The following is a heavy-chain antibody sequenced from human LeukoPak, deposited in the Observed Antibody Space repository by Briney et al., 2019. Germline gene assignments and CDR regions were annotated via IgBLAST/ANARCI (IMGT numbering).Heavy chain of an antibody. CDR1: RFTFSSYW. CDR2: INSDGSST. J-gene: IGHJ6*02. Sequence: GGSLRLSCAASRFTFSSYWMHWVRQAPGKGLVWVSRINSDGSSTSYADSVKGRFTISRDNAKNTLYLQMNSLRAEDTAVYYCARDPVHSSSWGLYYYGMDVWGQGTTVTVSS. D-gene: IGHD6-13*01. V-gene: IGHV3-74*01. CDR3: ARDPVHSSSWGLYYYGMDV.